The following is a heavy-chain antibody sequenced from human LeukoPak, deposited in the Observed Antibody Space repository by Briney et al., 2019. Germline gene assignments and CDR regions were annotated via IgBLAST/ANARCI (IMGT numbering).Heavy chain of an antibody. D-gene: IGHD4-17*01. CDR1: GYTFTSYY. J-gene: IGHJ4*02. CDR3: ARALTTVTTRGYFDY. Sequence: ASVKVSCKASGYTFTSYYMHWVRQAPGQGLEWMGIINPSGGSTSYAQKFQGRVTMTRDTPTSTVYMELSSLRSEDTAVYYCARALTTVTTRGYFDYWGQGTLVTVSS. V-gene: IGHV1-46*01. CDR2: INPSGGST.